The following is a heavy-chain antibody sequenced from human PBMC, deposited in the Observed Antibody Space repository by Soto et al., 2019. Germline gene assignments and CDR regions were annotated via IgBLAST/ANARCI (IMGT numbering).Heavy chain of an antibody. CDR2: IYPGDSDT. D-gene: IGHD6-25*01. V-gene: IGHV5-51*01. CDR3: ARGGYSGNSKDPFYI. CDR1: GYTFTAYW. J-gene: IGHJ3*02. Sequence: GESLKISCKGSGYTFTAYWIGWVRQMPGKGLEWMGIIYPGDSDTRYSPSFQGQVTISADKSISTAYLQWSSLKASDTAMFYCARGGYSGNSKDPFYIWGQGTMVTVSS.